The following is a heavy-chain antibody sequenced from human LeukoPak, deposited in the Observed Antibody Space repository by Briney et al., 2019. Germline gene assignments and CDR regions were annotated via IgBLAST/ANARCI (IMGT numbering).Heavy chain of an antibody. D-gene: IGHD5-12*01. CDR3: ARKRYSGYDFDF. CDR1: GFTFSSYT. V-gene: IGHV3-53*01. J-gene: IGHJ4*02. CDR2: IYSGGST. Sequence: GGTLRLSCAGSGFTFSSYTMSWVRQAPGKGLEWVSIIYSGGSTHYADSVKGRFTISRDNSRNTVYLQMNSLRAEDTAVYYCARKRYSGYDFDFWGQGTLVTVSS.